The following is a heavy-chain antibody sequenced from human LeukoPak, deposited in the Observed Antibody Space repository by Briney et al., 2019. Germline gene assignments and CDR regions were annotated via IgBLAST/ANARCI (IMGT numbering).Heavy chain of an antibody. CDR2: IYYSGST. J-gene: IGHJ4*02. CDR3: ARTGSTVTMLYPFDH. CDR1: GGSIRSYY. Sequence: SETLSLTCTVSGGSIRSYYWSWIRQPPGKGLEWIGYIYYSGSTNCNPSLKSRVSISVDTSKNQFSLKLSSVTAADTAVYYCARTGSTVTMLYPFDHWGQGTLVTVSS. D-gene: IGHD4-17*01. V-gene: IGHV4-59*01.